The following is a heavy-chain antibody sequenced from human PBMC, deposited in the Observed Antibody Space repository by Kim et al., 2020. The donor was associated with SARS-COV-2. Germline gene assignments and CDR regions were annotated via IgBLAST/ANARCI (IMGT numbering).Heavy chain of an antibody. J-gene: IGHJ4*02. V-gene: IGHV3-23*01. CDR2: GSAT. D-gene: IGHD3-16*01. CDR3: AGWGEGGY. Sequence: GSATYYADAVRGRFTIYRDNARDTPYLQMISLRVEDTAIYHCAGWGEGGYWGQGTLVTVSS.